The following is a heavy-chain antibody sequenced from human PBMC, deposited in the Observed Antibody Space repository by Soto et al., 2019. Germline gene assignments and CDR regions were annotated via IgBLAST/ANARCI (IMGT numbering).Heavy chain of an antibody. CDR3: AKGGRQWLVTSDFNY. V-gene: IGHV3-30*18. J-gene: IGHJ4*02. D-gene: IGHD6-19*01. Sequence: VQLVESGGGVVQPGRSLRLSCAASGFTFSDYAMHWVRQSPGKGLEWVAVVSHDGRNTHYADSVKGRFTISRDSSKNTVSLEMTSLRAEDTAVYYWAKGGRQWLVTSDFNYWGQGALVTVSS. CDR2: VSHDGRNT. CDR1: GFTFSDYA.